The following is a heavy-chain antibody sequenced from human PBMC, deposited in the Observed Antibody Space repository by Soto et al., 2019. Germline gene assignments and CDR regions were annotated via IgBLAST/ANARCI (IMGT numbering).Heavy chain of an antibody. D-gene: IGHD3-10*01. CDR1: GFTVSSNY. CDR3: ARDDSITMVRGVTSRFDY. J-gene: IGHJ4*02. V-gene: IGHV3-66*01. CDR2: IYSGGST. Sequence: EVQLVESGGGLVQPGGALRLSCAASGFTVSSNYMSWVRQAPGKGLEWVSVIYSGGSTYYADSVKGRFTISRDNSKNTLHIQMNSLRAEDTAVYYCARDDSITMVRGVTSRFDYWGQGTLVTVSS.